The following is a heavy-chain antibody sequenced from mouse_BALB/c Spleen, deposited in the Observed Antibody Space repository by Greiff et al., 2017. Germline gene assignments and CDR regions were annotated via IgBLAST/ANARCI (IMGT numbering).Heavy chain of an antibody. CDR1: GYTFTSYV. V-gene: IGHV1-14*01. J-gene: IGHJ4*01. CDR3: ARDYYGSSPYAMDY. D-gene: IGHD1-1*01. Sequence: VQLQQPGPELVKPGASVKMSCKASGYTFTSYVMHWVKQKPGQGLEWIGYINPYNDGTKYNEKFKGKATLTSDKSSSTAYMELSSLTSEDSAVYYCARDYYGSSPYAMDYWGQGTSVTVSS. CDR2: INPYNDGT.